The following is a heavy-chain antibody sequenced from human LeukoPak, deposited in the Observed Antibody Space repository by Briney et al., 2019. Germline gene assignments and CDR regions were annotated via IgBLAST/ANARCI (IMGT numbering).Heavy chain of an antibody. Sequence: PSETLSLTCTVSGDSIGSYSWNWIRQPPGKGLEWIGYIYYSGNTNYNPSLKSRVTISADTSKNQFSLKLSSVTAADTAVYYCARDFYDTSTYYYVDAFDIWGQGTMVTVSS. V-gene: IGHV4-59*01. CDR3: ARDFYDTSTYYYVDAFDI. CDR2: IYYSGNT. D-gene: IGHD3-22*01. J-gene: IGHJ3*02. CDR1: GDSIGSYS.